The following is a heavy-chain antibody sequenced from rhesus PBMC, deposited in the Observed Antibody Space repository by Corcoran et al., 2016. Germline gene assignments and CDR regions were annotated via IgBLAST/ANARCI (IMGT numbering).Heavy chain of an antibody. CDR2: IYGSSTSP. Sequence: QVQLQESGPGVVKPSETLSLTCAVSGGSISDSYRWSWIRQPPGKGLEWIGYIYGSSTSPNSNPSLHSRVTISTDTSKNLFSLKLSSVTAADTAVYYCARGIGAAGTYFDYWGQGVLVTVSS. J-gene: IGHJ4*01. CDR3: ARGIGAAGTYFDY. D-gene: IGHD6-31*01. V-gene: IGHV4S10*01. CDR1: GGSISDSYR.